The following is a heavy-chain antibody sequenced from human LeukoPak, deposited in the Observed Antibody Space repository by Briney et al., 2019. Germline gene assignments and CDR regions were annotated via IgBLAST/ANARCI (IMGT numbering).Heavy chain of an antibody. J-gene: IGHJ4*02. Sequence: PGGSLRLSCAASGFTFSSYSMNWVRQAPGKGLEWVSYISSSGSTIYYADSVKGRFTISRDNAKSSLYLRMNSLRAEDTAVYYRARGEEGSGYYYAFDYWGQGTLVTVSS. V-gene: IGHV3-48*04. CDR1: GFTFSSYS. D-gene: IGHD3-22*01. CDR3: ARGEEGSGYYYAFDY. CDR2: ISSSGSTI.